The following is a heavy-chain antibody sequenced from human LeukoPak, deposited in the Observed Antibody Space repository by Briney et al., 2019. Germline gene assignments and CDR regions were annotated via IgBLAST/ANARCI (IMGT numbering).Heavy chain of an antibody. CDR1: GGSISSYY. V-gene: IGHV4-59*01. D-gene: IGHD3-22*01. CDR2: IYYSGST. Sequence: SETLSLTCTVSGGSISSYYWSWIRQPPGKGLEWIGCIYYSGSTNYNPSLKSRVTISVDTSKNQFSLKLSSVTAADTAVYYCARVGRAYDSSGYSFPLDFDYWGQGTLVTVSS. J-gene: IGHJ4*02. CDR3: ARVGRAYDSSGYSFPLDFDY.